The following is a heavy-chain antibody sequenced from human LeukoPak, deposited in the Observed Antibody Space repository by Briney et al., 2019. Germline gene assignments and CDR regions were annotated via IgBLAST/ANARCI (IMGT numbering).Heavy chain of an antibody. V-gene: IGHV1-69*13. CDR1: GGTFSSYA. CDR3: ARAAQSGNSGWTLQYYYYYMDV. CDR2: IIPIFGTA. D-gene: IGHD6-19*01. Sequence: SVKVSCKASGGTFSSYAISWVRQAPGQGLEWMGGIIPIFGTANYAQKFQGRVTITADESTSTAYMELSSLRSEDTAVYYCARAAQSGNSGWTLQYYYYYMDVWGKGTTVTVSS. J-gene: IGHJ6*03.